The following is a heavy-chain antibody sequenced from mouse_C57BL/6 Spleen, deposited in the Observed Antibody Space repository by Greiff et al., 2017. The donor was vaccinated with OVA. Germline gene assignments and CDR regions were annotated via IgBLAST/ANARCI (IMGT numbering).Heavy chain of an antibody. V-gene: IGHV1-82*01. CDR1: GYAFSSSW. CDR2: IYPGDGDT. Sequence: VKLMESGPELVKPGASVKISCKASGYAFSSSWMNWVKQRPGKGLEWIGRIYPGDGDTNYNGKFKGKATLTADKSSSTAYMQLSSLTSEDSAVYVCARGITTVVYFDYWGQGTTLTVSS. CDR3: ARGITTVVYFDY. D-gene: IGHD1-1*01. J-gene: IGHJ2*01.